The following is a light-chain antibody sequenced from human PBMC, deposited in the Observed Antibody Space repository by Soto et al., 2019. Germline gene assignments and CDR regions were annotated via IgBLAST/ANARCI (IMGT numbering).Light chain of an antibody. J-gene: IGKJ5*01. CDR2: AAS. CDR3: QQYTNAHGIT. Sequence: EIALTQSPGTLSLSPGERATLSCRASQGVGNKYLAWYQQRPGQAPSLLFYAASSRATGVPDRFSGSGSGTDFTLTISRLEPEDFAVYYCQQYTNAHGITFGQGTRLEIK. CDR1: QGVGNKY. V-gene: IGKV3-20*01.